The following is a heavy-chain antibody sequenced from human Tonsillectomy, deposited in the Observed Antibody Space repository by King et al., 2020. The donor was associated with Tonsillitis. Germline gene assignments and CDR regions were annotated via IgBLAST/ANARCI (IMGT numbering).Heavy chain of an antibody. D-gene: IGHD6-6*01. CDR2: ISSSSDYI. Sequence: VQLVESGGGLVKPGGSLRLSCAASGFTFSFYSMNWVRQAPGKGLEWVSSISSSSDYIYYADSLKGRFTISRDNAKNSLYLQMNSLRAEDTAVYYCARDKLKGQLGWFDPWGQGTLVTVSS. V-gene: IGHV3-21*01. J-gene: IGHJ5*02. CDR3: ARDKLKGQLGWFDP. CDR1: GFTFSFYS.